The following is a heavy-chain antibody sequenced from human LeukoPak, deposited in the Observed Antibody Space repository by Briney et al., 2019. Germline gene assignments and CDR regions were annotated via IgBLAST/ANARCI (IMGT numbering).Heavy chain of an antibody. CDR1: GGSISSSSYY. Sequence: PSETLSLTCTVSGGSISSSSYYWGWIRQPPGKGLEWIGSIYYSGSTYYNPSLKSRVTISVDTSKNQFSLKLSSVTAADTAVYYCARDSAMGSTSFDSWGQGTLVTVSS. CDR2: IYYSGST. D-gene: IGHD1-26*01. J-gene: IGHJ4*02. V-gene: IGHV4-39*07. CDR3: ARDSAMGSTSFDS.